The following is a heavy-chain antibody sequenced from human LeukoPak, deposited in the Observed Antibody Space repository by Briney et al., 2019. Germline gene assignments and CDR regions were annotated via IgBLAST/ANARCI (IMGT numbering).Heavy chain of an antibody. CDR2: IKPNSGDT. J-gene: IGHJ6*03. V-gene: IGHV1-2*02. CDR3: ARADSVPAGDYHYWYMDV. D-gene: IGHD2-2*01. CDR1: GFTLTDY. Sequence: ASVKVSFKASGFTLTDYIHWVRQYPRQGLQWMGWIKPNSGDTDYAQKFQGRVTMTRDTSISTVYMELSGLRSDDTAVYYCARADSVPAGDYHYWYMDVWGKGTTVTVSS.